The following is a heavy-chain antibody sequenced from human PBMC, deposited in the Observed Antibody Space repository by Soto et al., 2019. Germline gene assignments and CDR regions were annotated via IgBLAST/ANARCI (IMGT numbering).Heavy chain of an antibody. CDR3: ARHGSPGVYSSSFHYYYMDV. V-gene: IGHV5-51*01. D-gene: IGHD6-6*01. J-gene: IGHJ6*03. Sequence: GESLKISCKVSGYSFTSYWIGCVRQMPGKGLEWMGIIYPGDSDTRYSPSFQGQVTISADKSISTAYLQWSSLKASDTAMYYCARHGSPGVYSSSFHYYYMDVWGKGTTVTVSS. CDR1: GYSFTSYW. CDR2: IYPGDSDT.